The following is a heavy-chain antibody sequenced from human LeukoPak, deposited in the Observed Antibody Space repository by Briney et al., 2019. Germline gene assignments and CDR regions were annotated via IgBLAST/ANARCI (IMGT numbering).Heavy chain of an antibody. CDR1: GFTFSNAW. CDR2: IKSKTDDGTT. CDR3: TTESIVGAPAPFDY. D-gene: IGHD1-26*01. V-gene: IGHV3-15*01. J-gene: IGHJ4*02. Sequence: GGSLRLSCAASGFTFSNAWMSWVRQAPGKGLEWVGRIKSKTDDGTTDYAAPVKGRFTISRDDSENTLYLQMNSLKTEDTAMYFCTTESIVGAPAPFDYWGQGTLVTVSS.